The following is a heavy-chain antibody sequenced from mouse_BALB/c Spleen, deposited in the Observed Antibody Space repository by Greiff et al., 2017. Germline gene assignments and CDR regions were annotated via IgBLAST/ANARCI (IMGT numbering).Heavy chain of an antibody. Sequence: EVQGVESGGGLVKPGGSLKLSCAASGFAFSSYDMSWVRQTPEKRLEWVAYISSGGGSTYYPDTVKGRFTISRDNAKNTLYLQMSSLKSEDTAMYYCARRGGYSWFAYWGQGTLVTVSA. CDR1: GFAFSSYD. J-gene: IGHJ3*01. D-gene: IGHD1-2*01. CDR3: ARRGGYSWFAY. CDR2: ISSGGGST. V-gene: IGHV5-12-1*01.